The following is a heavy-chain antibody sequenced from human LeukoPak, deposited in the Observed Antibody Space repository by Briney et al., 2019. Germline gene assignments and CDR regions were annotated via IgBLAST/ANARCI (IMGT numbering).Heavy chain of an antibody. D-gene: IGHD5-18*01. CDR3: ARGGAFSYGRFDD. Sequence: SETLSLTCTVSGGSISSDYWSWIRQPPEKGLEWIGEINHSGDTNYNPSLKSRVTISVDTSKNQFSLNLTSVTAADTAVYYCARGGAFSYGRFDDWGQGTLVTVSS. V-gene: IGHV4-34*01. J-gene: IGHJ4*02. CDR1: GGSISSDY. CDR2: INHSGDT.